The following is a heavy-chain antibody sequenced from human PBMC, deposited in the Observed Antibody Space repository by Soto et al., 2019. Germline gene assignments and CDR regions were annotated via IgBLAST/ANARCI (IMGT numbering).Heavy chain of an antibody. D-gene: IGHD5-18*01. CDR2: ISYDGSNK. CDR1: GFTFSSYG. Sequence: QVQLVESGGGVVQPGRSLRLSCAASGFTFSSYGMHWVRQAPGKGLEWVAVISYDGSNKYYADSVKGRFTISRDNSKNTLYLQMNSLRAEDTAVYYCAKVGPGYSYGYGVDYWGQGTLVTVSS. CDR3: AKVGPGYSYGYGVDY. V-gene: IGHV3-30*18. J-gene: IGHJ4*02.